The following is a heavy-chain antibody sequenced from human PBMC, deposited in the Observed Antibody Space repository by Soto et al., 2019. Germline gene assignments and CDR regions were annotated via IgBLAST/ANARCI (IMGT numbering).Heavy chain of an antibody. V-gene: IGHV3-30-3*01. CDR2: ISYDGSNK. Sequence: GGSLRLSXAASGFTFSSYAMHWVRQAPGKGLEWVAVISYDGSNKYYADSVKGRFTISRDNSKNTLYLQMNSLRAEDTAVYYCARESLRIQLWSVFDYWGQGTLVTVSS. CDR1: GFTFSSYA. CDR3: ARESLRIQLWSVFDY. J-gene: IGHJ4*02. D-gene: IGHD5-18*01.